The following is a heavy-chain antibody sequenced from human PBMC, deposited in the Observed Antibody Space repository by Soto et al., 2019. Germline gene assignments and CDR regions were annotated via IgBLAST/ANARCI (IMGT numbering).Heavy chain of an antibody. Sequence: EVQLVETGGGLIQPGGSLKLSCAASGFSVKTNYMSWVRQAPGKGLEWVSVFESGGSIYYTDSVKGRFTISRDSSKNTVYLQMNSLRAEDTAVYYCARSGVTPDFFDLWGLGTLVTVSS. CDR3: ARSGVTPDFFDL. V-gene: IGHV3-53*02. CDR1: GFSVKTNY. D-gene: IGHD2-21*02. CDR2: FESGGSI. J-gene: IGHJ4*02.